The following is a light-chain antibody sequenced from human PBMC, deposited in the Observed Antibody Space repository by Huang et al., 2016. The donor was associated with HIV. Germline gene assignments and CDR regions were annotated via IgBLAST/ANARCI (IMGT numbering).Light chain of an antibody. J-gene: IGKJ5*01. CDR2: DAS. CDR1: QSVTSY. Sequence: ETVLTQSPATLSLSPGERATLSCRASQSVTSYLAWYQQKPGQTPRLLIYDASNRATGIPARVSGSGSGTDFTLTISSLEPEDFAVYYCQQRKYWPPITFGQGTRPEIK. V-gene: IGKV3-11*01. CDR3: QQRKYWPPIT.